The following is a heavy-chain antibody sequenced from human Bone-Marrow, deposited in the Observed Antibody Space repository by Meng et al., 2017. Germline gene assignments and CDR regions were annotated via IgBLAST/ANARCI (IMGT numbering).Heavy chain of an antibody. Sequence: QMQVLLWGAGLCKPSQNSSSTWVVSGGSFSDYYWSWIRQPAGKGLEWIGEINHSGRTNYNPSLDSRAPFSVDTSQTHLSLRLSSVPAADSAVYYCARGPTTMAHDFDYWGQGTLVTVSS. V-gene: IGHV4-34*01. CDR2: INHSGRT. CDR3: ARGPTTMAHDFDY. D-gene: IGHD4-11*01. CDR1: GGSFSDYY. J-gene: IGHJ4*02.